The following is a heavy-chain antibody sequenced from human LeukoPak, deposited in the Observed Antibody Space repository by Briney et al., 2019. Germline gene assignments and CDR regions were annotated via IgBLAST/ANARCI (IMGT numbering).Heavy chain of an antibody. J-gene: IGHJ4*02. CDR1: GFTFSSYW. CDR2: IKEDGSEK. Sequence: AGGSLRLSCEASGFTFSSYWMSWVRQAPGKGLEWVANIKEDGSEKYYVDSVKGRFTISRDNAKNSLYLQMNSLRAEDTAVYYCARDTSQDYWGQGILVTVSS. CDR3: ARDTSQDY. V-gene: IGHV3-7*01.